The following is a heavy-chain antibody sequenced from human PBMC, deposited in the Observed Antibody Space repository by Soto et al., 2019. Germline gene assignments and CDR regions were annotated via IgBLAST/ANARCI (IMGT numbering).Heavy chain of an antibody. CDR1: GFTFTSSA. V-gene: IGHV1-58*01. Sequence: SSVKVSCKASGFTFTSSAVQWVRQARGQRLEWIGWIVVGSGNTNYAQKFQERVTITRDMSTSTAYMELSSLRSEDTAVYYCAADPPYCSSTRCPGYYYYYYGMDVWGQGTTVTVSS. J-gene: IGHJ6*02. CDR3: AADPPYCSSTRCPGYYYYYYGMDV. CDR2: IVVGSGNT. D-gene: IGHD2-2*01.